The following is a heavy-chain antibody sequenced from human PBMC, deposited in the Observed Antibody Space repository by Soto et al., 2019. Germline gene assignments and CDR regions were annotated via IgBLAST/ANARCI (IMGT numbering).Heavy chain of an antibody. D-gene: IGHD6-13*01. V-gene: IGHV3-48*03. CDR3: ARGGVSHSSYYFDY. CDR2: ISSSGSTI. CDR1: GFTFSSYE. J-gene: IGHJ4*02. Sequence: GGSLRLSCAASGFTFSSYEMNWVRQAPGKGLEWVSYISSSGSTIYYADSVKGRFTISRDNAKNSLYLQMNSLRAEDTAVYYCARGGVSHSSYYFDYWGQGTLVTVSS.